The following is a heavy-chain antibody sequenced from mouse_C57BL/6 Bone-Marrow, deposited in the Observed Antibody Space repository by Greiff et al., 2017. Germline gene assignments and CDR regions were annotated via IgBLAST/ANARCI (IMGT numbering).Heavy chain of an antibody. CDR2: IDPENGDT. V-gene: IGHV14-4*01. CDR1: GFNIKDDY. J-gene: IGHJ1*03. Sequence: VQLQQSGAELVRPGASVKLSCTASGFNIKDDYMHWVKQRPEQGLEWIGWIDPENGDTEYASKFQGKATITADTSSNTAYLQLSSLTSEDTAVYYCTTWGLGGYCDVWGTGTTVTVAS. D-gene: IGHD4-1*01. CDR3: TTWGLGGYCDV.